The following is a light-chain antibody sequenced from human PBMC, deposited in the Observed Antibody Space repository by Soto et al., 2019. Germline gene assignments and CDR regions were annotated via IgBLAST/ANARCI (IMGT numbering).Light chain of an antibody. V-gene: IGLV2-8*01. CDR1: CSDVGGYNY. CDR2: DVS. Sequence: QSALTQPPSASGSPGQSVTISCTGTCSDVGGYNYVSWYQQHPGKAPKLMIYDVSSRPSGVPDRFSGSKSGNTASLTVSGLQAEDEADYYCSSYAGTHIVFGTGTKLTVL. J-gene: IGLJ1*01. CDR3: SSYAGTHIV.